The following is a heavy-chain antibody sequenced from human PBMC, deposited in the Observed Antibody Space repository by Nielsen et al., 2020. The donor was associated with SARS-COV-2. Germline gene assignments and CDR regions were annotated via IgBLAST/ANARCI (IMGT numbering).Heavy chain of an antibody. V-gene: IGHV4-59*01. J-gene: IGHJ4*02. CDR2: MFYNGRT. CDR3: ARGYYNVDY. D-gene: IGHD3-10*01. CDR1: GGSISRDY. Sequence: SETLSLTCTVSGGSISRDYWSWIRQTPGGKLEWIGYMFYNGRTNYSPSLKGRVTISLGTSRSQFSLKLKSVTSADTAVYYCARGYYNVDYWGRGTLVAVSS.